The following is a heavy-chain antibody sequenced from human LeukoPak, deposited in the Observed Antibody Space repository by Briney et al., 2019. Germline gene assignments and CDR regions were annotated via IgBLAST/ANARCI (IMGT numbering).Heavy chain of an antibody. CDR2: MSPKSGNT. CDR3: ARFLGGSYGMDV. V-gene: IGHV1-8*01. Sequence: ASVKVSCKASGYTFTSYDINWVRQATGHGFEWMGWMSPKSGNTGYAQNFQGRVTMTRDTSISTAYMELSSLRSEDTAVYYCARFLGGSYGMDVWGQGTTVTVSS. J-gene: IGHJ6*02. CDR1: GYTFTSYD. D-gene: IGHD1-26*01.